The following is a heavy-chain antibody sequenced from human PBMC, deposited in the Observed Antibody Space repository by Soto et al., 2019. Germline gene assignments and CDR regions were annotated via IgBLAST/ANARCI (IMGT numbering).Heavy chain of an antibody. D-gene: IGHD3-3*01. CDR3: ARRGSYYDFWSGYYKEDNWFDP. CDR1: GGSISSSSYY. Sequence: QLQESGPGLVKPSETLSLTCTVSGGSISSSSYYWGWIRQPPGKGLEWIGSIYYSGSTYYNPSLKSRVTISVDTSKNQFSLKLSSVTAADTAVYYCARRGSYYDFWSGYYKEDNWFDPWGQGTLVTVSS. CDR2: IYYSGST. J-gene: IGHJ5*02. V-gene: IGHV4-39*01.